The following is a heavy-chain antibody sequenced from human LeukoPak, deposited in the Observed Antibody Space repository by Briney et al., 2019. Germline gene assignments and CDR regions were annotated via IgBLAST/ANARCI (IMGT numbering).Heavy chain of an antibody. D-gene: IGHD2-8*01. CDR3: ARAWGGTDEQWGNYYYMDV. J-gene: IGHJ6*03. CDR1: GGSISRYY. V-gene: IGHV4-59*01. Sequence: SETLSLTCTVSGGSISRYYWSWIRQPPGKGLEWIGYIYYSGSIHYSGSTNYNPSLKSRVTISVDTSKNQFSLKLSSVTAADTAVYYCARAWGGTDEQWGNYYYMDVWGKGTTVTVSS. CDR2: IYYSGSIHYSGST.